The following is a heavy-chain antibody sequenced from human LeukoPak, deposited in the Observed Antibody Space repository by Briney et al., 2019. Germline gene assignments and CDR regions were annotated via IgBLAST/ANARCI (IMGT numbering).Heavy chain of an antibody. D-gene: IGHD6-13*01. CDR2: INHSGST. CDR3: ARDSYSSTWSPSYYFDY. Sequence: PSETLSLTCAVYGGSFSGYYWSWIRQPPGKGLEWIGEINHSGSTNYNPSLKSRVTISVDTSKNQFSLKLSSVTAADTAVYYCARDSYSSTWSPSYYFDYWGQGTLVTVSS. CDR1: GGSFSGYY. J-gene: IGHJ4*02. V-gene: IGHV4-34*01.